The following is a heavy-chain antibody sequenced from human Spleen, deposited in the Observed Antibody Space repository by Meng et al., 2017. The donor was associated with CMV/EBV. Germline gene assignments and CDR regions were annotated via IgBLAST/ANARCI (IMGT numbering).Heavy chain of an antibody. CDR3: ARVGIRWYFDL. CDR1: GFTFSDYY. CDR2: IDSSDYNI. V-gene: IGHV3-11*04. D-gene: IGHD1-26*01. J-gene: IGHJ2*01. Sequence: LRLSCGASGFTFSDYYMSWIRQAPGKGLEWLSYIDSSDYNIYYADSVKGRFTISRDNAKNSLFLQMNSLRAEDTAVYYCARVGIRWYFDLWGRGTLVTVS.